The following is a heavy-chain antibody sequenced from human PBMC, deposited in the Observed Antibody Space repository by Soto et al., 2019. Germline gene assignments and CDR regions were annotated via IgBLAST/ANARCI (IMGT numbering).Heavy chain of an antibody. D-gene: IGHD3-10*01. J-gene: IGHJ4*02. Sequence: QVHLQQWGAGLLKPSQTLSLSCVVDGGAFNGYYWTWIRQPPGKGLEWIGEINHSGSVDYNPSLKSRVAISIDTSTKQFSLTLTPVTAADAAVYYCARAGAALVRGSIGGFDYWGQGSLVTVSS. CDR2: INHSGSV. CDR1: GGAFNGYY. CDR3: ARAGAALVRGSIGGFDY. V-gene: IGHV4-34*02.